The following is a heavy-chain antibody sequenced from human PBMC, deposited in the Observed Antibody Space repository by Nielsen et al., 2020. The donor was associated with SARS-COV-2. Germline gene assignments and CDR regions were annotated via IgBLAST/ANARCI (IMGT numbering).Heavy chain of an antibody. CDR1: GYTFTSYY. Sequence: ASVKVSCKASGYTFTSYYMHWVRQAPGQGLEWMGIINPSGGSTSYAQKFQGRVTMTRDTSTSTVYMELSSLRSEDTAVYYCARDGVGYCSSTSCYAQAGDYGMDVWGQGTTVTVSS. CDR2: INPSGGST. J-gene: IGHJ6*02. D-gene: IGHD2-2*01. CDR3: ARDGVGYCSSTSCYAQAGDYGMDV. V-gene: IGHV1-46*01.